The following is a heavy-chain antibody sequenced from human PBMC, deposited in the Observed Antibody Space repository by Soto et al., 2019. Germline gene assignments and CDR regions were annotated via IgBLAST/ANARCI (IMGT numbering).Heavy chain of an antibody. CDR1: GFTFSSYG. Sequence: QVQLVESGGGVVQPGRSLRLSCAASGFTFSSYGMHWVRQAPGKGLEWVEVISYDGSNNYYADSVKGRFTISRDNSKNTLYLQMTSLSAEDTAVYYCAKAREQYYYYYDMDVWGKGTTVTVSS. D-gene: IGHD1-1*01. V-gene: IGHV3-30*18. J-gene: IGHJ6*03. CDR2: ISYDGSNN. CDR3: AKAREQYYYYYDMDV.